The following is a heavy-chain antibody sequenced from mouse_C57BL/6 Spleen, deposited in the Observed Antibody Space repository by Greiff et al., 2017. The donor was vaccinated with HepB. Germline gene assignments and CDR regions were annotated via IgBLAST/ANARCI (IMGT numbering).Heavy chain of an antibody. Sequence: QVQLKQPGAELVRPGSSVKLSCKASGYTFTSYWMDWVKQRPGQGLEWIGNIYPSDSETHYNQKFKDKATLTVDKSSSTAYMQLSSLTSEDSAVYDCVRGLGLRVGYFDVWGTGTTVTVSS. V-gene: IGHV1-61*01. CDR3: VRGLGLRVGYFDV. CDR2: IYPSDSET. J-gene: IGHJ1*03. CDR1: GYTFTSYW. D-gene: IGHD2-4*01.